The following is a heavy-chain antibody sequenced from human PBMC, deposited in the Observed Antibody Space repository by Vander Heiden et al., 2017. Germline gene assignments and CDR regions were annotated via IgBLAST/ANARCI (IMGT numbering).Heavy chain of an antibody. D-gene: IGHD1-26*01. CDR2: ISDNGIRT. CDR1: GSTFSSYA. V-gene: IGHV3-23*01. CDR3: AKDGYSYGLLDP. J-gene: IGHJ5*02. Sequence: EVQLLEPGGALVPPVGSPSLPSAASGSTFSSYAMNWARQAPRKGLEWVARISDNGIRTYYADSVKGRFTISRDDAKNTLYLQMKRLRAEDTAVYYCAKDGYSYGLLDPWGQGTLVTVS.